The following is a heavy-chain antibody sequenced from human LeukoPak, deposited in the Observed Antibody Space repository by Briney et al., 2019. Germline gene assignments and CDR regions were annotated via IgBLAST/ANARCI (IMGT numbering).Heavy chain of an antibody. J-gene: IGHJ5*02. V-gene: IGHV3-48*01. CDR1: GFTFSSYA. Sequence: PGGSLRLSCAASGFTFSSYAMSWVRQAPGKGLEWVSYISSSSSTIYYADSVKGRFTISRDNAKNSLYLQMNSLRAEDTAVYYCARVSRFDPWGQGTLVTVSS. CDR2: ISSSSSTI. CDR3: ARVSRFDP.